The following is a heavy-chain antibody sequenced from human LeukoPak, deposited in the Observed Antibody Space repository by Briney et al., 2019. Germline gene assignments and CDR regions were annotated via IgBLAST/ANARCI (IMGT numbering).Heavy chain of an antibody. V-gene: IGHV3-15*01. CDR1: GFTFADAW. CDR2: IKSRVHGGTP. D-gene: IGHD2-15*01. J-gene: IGHJ4*02. CDR3: TTDSLLNGGLDY. Sequence: GGSLRLSCAASGFTFADAWMSWVRQVPGKGPEWIGLIKSRVHGGTPDHSAPVKGRFTISRDDSENTLYLQMNSLKTEDTAMYYCTTDSLLNGGLDYWGQGTLVTVSS.